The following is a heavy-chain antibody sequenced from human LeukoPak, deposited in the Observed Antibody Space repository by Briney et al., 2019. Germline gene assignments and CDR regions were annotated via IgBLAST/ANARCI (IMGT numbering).Heavy chain of an antibody. V-gene: IGHV6-1*01. Sequence: SQTLSLTCAISGDTVSSNTAAWNWIRQSPSRCLEWLGRTCYRSKWYNDYAVSVKSRITINTDTSKNQFSLQLNSVTPEDTAVYYCARDRQRNFDYWGQGTLVTVSS. CDR2: TCYRSKWYN. CDR3: ARDRQRNFDY. J-gene: IGHJ4*02. CDR1: GDTVSSNTAA.